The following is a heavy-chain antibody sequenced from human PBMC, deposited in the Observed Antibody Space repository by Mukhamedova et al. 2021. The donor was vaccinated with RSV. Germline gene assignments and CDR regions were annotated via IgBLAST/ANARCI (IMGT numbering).Heavy chain of an antibody. CDR3: ARRGGNIIGGPAAWLDP. D-gene: IGHD2-15*01. Sequence: PGQGLEWMGWINTYIGHPTYAQGFTGRFVFSLDTPVSTAYLHITNLKPDDTAVYFCARRGGNIIGGPAAWLDPWGQGTLV. J-gene: IGHJ5*02. CDR2: INTYIGHP. V-gene: IGHV7-4-1*02.